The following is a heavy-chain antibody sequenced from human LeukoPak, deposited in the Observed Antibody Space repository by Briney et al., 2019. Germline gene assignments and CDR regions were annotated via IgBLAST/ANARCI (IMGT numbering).Heavy chain of an antibody. CDR1: GYTFTSYG. D-gene: IGHD3-10*01. J-gene: IGHJ4*02. CDR3: AREMVRDHDY. Sequence: ASVKVSCKASGYTFTSYGISWVRQAPGQGLEWMGWISAYNGNINYAQKPHGRVTMTTDTSTSPAYMELRSLRSEDPGVYYCAREMVRDHDYWGQGTLVTVSS. CDR2: ISAYNGNI. V-gene: IGHV1-18*04.